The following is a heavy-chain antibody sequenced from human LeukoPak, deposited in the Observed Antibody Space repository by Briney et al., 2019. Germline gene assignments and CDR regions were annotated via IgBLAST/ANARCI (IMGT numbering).Heavy chain of an antibody. V-gene: IGHV3-33*01. D-gene: IGHD4-17*01. CDR1: GFTFNTYG. CDR2: IWYDGIKK. CDR3: ARDFGDYGNYFDY. J-gene: IGHJ4*02. Sequence: GGSLRLSCEASGFTFNTYGIHWVRQAPGKGLEWVATIWYDGIKKYFAGSVRGRFTVSRDNSNNMVHLQMNSLRAEDTAVYYCARDFGDYGNYFDYWGQGTLVTVSS.